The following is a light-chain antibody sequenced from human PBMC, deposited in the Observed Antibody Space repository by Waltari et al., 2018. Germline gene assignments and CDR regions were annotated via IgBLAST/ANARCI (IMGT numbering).Light chain of an antibody. CDR1: NIDIGSYNL. V-gene: IGLV2-23*02. Sequence: QSALTQPASVSGSPGQSITIPCTGTNIDIGSYNLVSWYQQNPAKAPKVTIFEVNKRPSGVSSRFSGSKSGNTASLTVSGLHPEDEADYYCCSYAGTPRVVFGGGTKLTVL. CDR2: EVN. CDR3: CSYAGTPRVV. J-gene: IGLJ2*01.